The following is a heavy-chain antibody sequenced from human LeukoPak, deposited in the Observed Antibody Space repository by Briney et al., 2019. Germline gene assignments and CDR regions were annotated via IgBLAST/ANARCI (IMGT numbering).Heavy chain of an antibody. J-gene: IGHJ4*02. CDR3: AREYSSSLFDY. CDR2: INGNTGDT. CDR1: GYTFTGHY. V-gene: IGHV1-2*02. Sequence: ASVKVSCTASGYTFTGHYVHWVRQAPGQGLEWMGWINGNTGDTNYAQGFQGRVTMIRETSISTMYMELSRLRSDDTAVYYCAREYSSSLFDYWGQGTLVTVSS. D-gene: IGHD6-13*01.